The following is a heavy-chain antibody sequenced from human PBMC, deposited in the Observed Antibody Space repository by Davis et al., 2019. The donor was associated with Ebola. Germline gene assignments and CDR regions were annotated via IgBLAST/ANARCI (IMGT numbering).Heavy chain of an antibody. CDR1: GFTFSSYE. CDR2: TSSSGSTI. CDR3: ARDPYLRHYGSAVNYFDY. J-gene: IGHJ4*02. Sequence: PGGSLRLSCAASGFTFSSYEMNWVRQAPGKGLEWVSYTSSSGSTIYYADSVKGRFTISRDNAKNSLYLQMNSLRAEDTAVYYCARDPYLRHYGSAVNYFDYWGQGTLVTVSS. D-gene: IGHD3-10*01. V-gene: IGHV3-48*03.